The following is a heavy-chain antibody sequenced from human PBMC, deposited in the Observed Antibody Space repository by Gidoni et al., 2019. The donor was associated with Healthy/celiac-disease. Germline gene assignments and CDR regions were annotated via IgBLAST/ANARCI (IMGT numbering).Heavy chain of an antibody. CDR1: GFTFSSYA. CDR2: ISYDGSNK. V-gene: IGHV3-30-3*01. J-gene: IGHJ4*02. Sequence: GFTFSSYAMNWVRQAPGKGLEWVAVISYDGSNKYYADSVKGRFTISRDNTKNTLYLQMNSLRAEDTAVYYCARDRADECSSTSCYGYFDYWGQGTLVTVSS. D-gene: IGHD2-2*01. CDR3: ARDRADECSSTSCYGYFDY.